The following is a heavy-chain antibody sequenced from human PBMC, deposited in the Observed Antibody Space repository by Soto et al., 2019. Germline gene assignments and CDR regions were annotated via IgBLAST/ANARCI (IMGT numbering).Heavy chain of an antibody. D-gene: IGHD3-22*01. J-gene: IGHJ6*02. V-gene: IGHV1-69*01. CDR2: IVPIFGTR. CDR3: ARPYEGGYSSNHHYYYALDV. Sequence: QVQLVQSGAEVKKPGSSVKVSCKSSGGTFSRYSISWVRQAPGQGLEWMGGIVPIFGTRNYAQNFQDRVTITTDESATTAHMELSNLRSEDTAVYYCARPYEGGYSSNHHYYYALDVWGQGTAVTVSS. CDR1: GGTFSRYS.